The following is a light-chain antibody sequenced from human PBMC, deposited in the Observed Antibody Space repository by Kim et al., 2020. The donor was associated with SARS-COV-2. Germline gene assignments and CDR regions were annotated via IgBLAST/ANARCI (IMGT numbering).Light chain of an antibody. V-gene: IGLV2-23*02. Sequence: QSALTQPASVSGSPGQSITISCTGTSSDVGSYNLVSWYQQHPGKAPKLMIYEVSKRPSGVSNRFSGSKSGNTASLTISGLQAEDEADYYCCSYAGSSTWVYGGGTQLTDL. CDR3: CSYAGSSTWV. J-gene: IGLJ3*02. CDR1: SSDVGSYNL. CDR2: EVS.